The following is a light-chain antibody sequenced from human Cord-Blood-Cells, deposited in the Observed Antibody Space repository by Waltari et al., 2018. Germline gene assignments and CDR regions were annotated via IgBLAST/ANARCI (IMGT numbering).Light chain of an antibody. Sequence: QSALTQPTSASGSPGQSVTISCTGTSSDVGGYNFVAWYQQHPGKAPKLMIYEVSKRPSGVPDRFSGSKSGNTASLTVSGLQAEDEADYYCSSYAGSNVFGTGTKVTVL. CDR1: SSDVGGYNF. J-gene: IGLJ1*01. CDR2: EVS. CDR3: SSYAGSNV. V-gene: IGLV2-8*01.